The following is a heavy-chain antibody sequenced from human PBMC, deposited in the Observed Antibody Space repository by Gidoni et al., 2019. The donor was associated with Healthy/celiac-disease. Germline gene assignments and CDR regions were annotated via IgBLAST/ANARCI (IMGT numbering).Heavy chain of an antibody. D-gene: IGHD3-22*01. CDR2: FIPIFGTA. CDR1: GGTFSSYA. J-gene: IGHJ4*02. Sequence: QVQLVQSGAEVKKPGSSVKVSCKASGGTFSSYAISGVRQAPGQGLEWLGGFIPIFGTANYAQKFQGRVTITADESTSTAYMELSSLRSEDTAVYYCARVDYYDSSGYYGAGPFDYWGQGTLVTVSS. V-gene: IGHV1-69*01. CDR3: ARVDYYDSSGYYGAGPFDY.